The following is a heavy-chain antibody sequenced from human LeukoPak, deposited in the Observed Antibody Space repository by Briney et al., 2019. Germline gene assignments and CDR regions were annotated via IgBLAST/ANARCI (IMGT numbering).Heavy chain of an antibody. D-gene: IGHD3-22*01. CDR1: GYTFTSYG. CDR3: ARGLDYYDSSGIDAFDI. CDR2: ISAYNGNT. V-gene: IGHV1-18*01. Sequence: ASVKVSCKASGYTFTSYGISWVRQAPGQGLEWMGWISAYNGNTNYAQKLQGRVTMTTDTSTSTAYMELRSLRYDNTAVYYCARGLDYYDSSGIDAFDIWGQGTMVTVSS. J-gene: IGHJ3*02.